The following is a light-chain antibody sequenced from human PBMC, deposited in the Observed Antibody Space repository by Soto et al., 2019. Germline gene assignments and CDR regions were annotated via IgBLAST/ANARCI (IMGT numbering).Light chain of an antibody. J-gene: IGKJ5*01. V-gene: IGKV3-11*01. CDR1: QSVNNY. CDR2: DAS. CDR3: QQRSNWPPT. Sequence: EIVLTQSPATLSLSPGERATLSCRASQSVNNYLAWYQQKPGQAPRLLIYDASNRATGIPARFSGSGSGADFTLTISCLEPEDLAVYYCQQRSNWPPTFGQGTRLDI.